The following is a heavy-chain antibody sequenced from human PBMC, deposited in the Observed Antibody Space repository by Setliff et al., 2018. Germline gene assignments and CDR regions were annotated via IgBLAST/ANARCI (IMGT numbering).Heavy chain of an antibody. CDR3: VRDISSASGILDF. D-gene: IGHD3-3*01. Sequence: GGSLRLSCAASGPAFSNYYMSWVRQAPGKGLQWVANIKQDGSETYYADSVQGRFTISRDKNSLYLQMHSLRAEDTAVYYCVRDISSASGILDFWGQGTLVTAPQ. CDR2: IKQDGSET. CDR1: GPAFSNYY. V-gene: IGHV3-7*03. J-gene: IGHJ4*02.